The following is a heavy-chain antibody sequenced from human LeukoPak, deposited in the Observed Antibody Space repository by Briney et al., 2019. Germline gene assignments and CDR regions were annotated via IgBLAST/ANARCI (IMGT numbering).Heavy chain of an antibody. CDR1: GFTFDDYA. CDR3: AKDMRGGWYRGSFQH. CDR2: ISWNSGSI. V-gene: IGHV3-9*01. J-gene: IGHJ1*01. Sequence: PGRSLRLSCAASGFTFDDYAMHWVRQAPGKGLEWVSGISWNSGSIGYADSVKGRFTISRDNAKNSLYLQMNSLRAEDTALYYCAKDMRGGWYRGSFQHWGQGTLVTVSS. D-gene: IGHD6-19*01.